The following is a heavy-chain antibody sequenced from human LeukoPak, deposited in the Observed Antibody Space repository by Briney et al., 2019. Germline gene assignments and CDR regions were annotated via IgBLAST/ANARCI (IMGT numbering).Heavy chain of an antibody. Sequence: SETLSLTCTVSGGSISSSCYYWGWIRQPPGKGLEWIGSIYYSGSTYYNPSLKSRVTISVDTSKNQFSLKLSSVTAADTAVYYCARDRYPRDPLFYWGQGTLVTVSS. CDR2: IYYSGST. CDR1: GGSISSSCYY. D-gene: IGHD1-1*01. J-gene: IGHJ4*02. CDR3: ARDRYPRDPLFY. V-gene: IGHV4-39*07.